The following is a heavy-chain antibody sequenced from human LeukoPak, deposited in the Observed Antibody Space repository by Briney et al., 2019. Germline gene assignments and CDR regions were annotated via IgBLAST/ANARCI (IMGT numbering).Heavy chain of an antibody. J-gene: IGHJ6*02. CDR2: IYYSGST. CDR1: GGSISSYY. CDR3: AREHGYYYYGMDV. Sequence: SETLPLTCTVSGGSISSYYWSWIRQPPGKGLEWIGYIYYSGSTNYNPSLKSRVTISVDTSKNQFSLKLSSVTAADTAVYYCAREHGYYYYGMDVWGQGTTVTASS. V-gene: IGHV4-59*01.